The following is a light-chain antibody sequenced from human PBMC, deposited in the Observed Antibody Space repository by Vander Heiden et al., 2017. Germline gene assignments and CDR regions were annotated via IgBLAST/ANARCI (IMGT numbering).Light chain of an antibody. CDR2: AAS. CDR1: QGISSW. Sequence: DIQMTQSPSSVSASVGDRVTITCRASQGISSWLAWYQRKPGKAPKLLIYAASSLQSGVPSRFSGSGSGTDFTLTISSLQPEDFATYYCQQANSFLGITFGQGTRLEIK. V-gene: IGKV1-12*01. CDR3: QQANSFLGIT. J-gene: IGKJ5*01.